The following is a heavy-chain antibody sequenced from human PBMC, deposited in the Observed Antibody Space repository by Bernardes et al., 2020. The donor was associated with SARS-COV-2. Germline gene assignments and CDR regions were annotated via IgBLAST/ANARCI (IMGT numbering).Heavy chain of an antibody. CDR1: GFSVSAYW. CDR3: ARDFGGNSDY. CDR2: INEDGSII. V-gene: IGHV3-74*01. Sequence: GGSLRLSCAASGFSVSAYWMHWVRQAPGEGLVWVSRINEDGSIINYADSVKGRFTISRDVAENTLHLQMNSLRAEDTAIYYCARDFGGNSDYWGQGTLVTVSS. D-gene: IGHD2-15*01. J-gene: IGHJ4*02.